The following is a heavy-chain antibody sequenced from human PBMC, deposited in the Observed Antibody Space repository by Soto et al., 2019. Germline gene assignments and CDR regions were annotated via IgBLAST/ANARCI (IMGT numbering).Heavy chain of an antibody. J-gene: IGHJ4*02. D-gene: IGHD4-17*01. CDR2: IYYSGST. CDR1: GGSFSSYY. Sequence: SETLSLTCTVSGGSFSSYYWCWIRQPPGKGLEWIGYIYYSGSTNYNPSLKSRVTISVDTSKNQFSLKLSSVTAADTAVYYCAREGDYGDYFDYWGQGTLVTVSS. V-gene: IGHV4-59*01. CDR3: AREGDYGDYFDY.